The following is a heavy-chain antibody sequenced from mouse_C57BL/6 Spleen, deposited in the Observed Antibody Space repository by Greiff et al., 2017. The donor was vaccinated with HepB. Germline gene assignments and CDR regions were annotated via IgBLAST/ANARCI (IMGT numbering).Heavy chain of an antibody. D-gene: IGHD2-4*01. CDR3: ARHPLLYYDYPFAY. Sequence: EVKLVESGGDLVKPGGSLKLSCAASGFTFSSYGMSWVRQTPDKRLEWVATISSGGSYTYYPDSVKGRFTISRDNAKNTLYLQMSSLKSEDTAMYYCARHPLLYYDYPFAYWGQRTLVTVSA. J-gene: IGHJ3*01. CDR1: GFTFSSYG. V-gene: IGHV5-6*02. CDR2: ISSGGSYT.